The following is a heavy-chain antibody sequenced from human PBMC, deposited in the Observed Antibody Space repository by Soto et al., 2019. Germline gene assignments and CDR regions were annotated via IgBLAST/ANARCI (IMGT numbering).Heavy chain of an antibody. J-gene: IGHJ4*02. CDR3: ARYYYDSSGTKDY. Sequence: GSLRLSCAASGFTVSSNYMSWVRQAPGKGLEWVSVIYSGGSTYYADSVKGRFTISRDNSKNTLYLQMNSLRAEDTAVYYCARYYYDSSGTKDYWGQGTLVTVSS. CDR1: GFTVSSNY. V-gene: IGHV3-53*01. CDR2: IYSGGST. D-gene: IGHD3-22*01.